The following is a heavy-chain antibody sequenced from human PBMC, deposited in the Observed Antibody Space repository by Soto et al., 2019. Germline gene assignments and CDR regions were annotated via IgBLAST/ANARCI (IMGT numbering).Heavy chain of an antibody. D-gene: IGHD1-1*01. J-gene: IGHJ6*02. CDR3: ARQEQLSPYYYDMDV. CDR2: IHPGDSDT. V-gene: IGHV5-51*01. CDR1: GYRFTTYW. Sequence: PGESLKISCKVSGYRFTTYWIAWVRQMPGKGLEWMGIIHPGDSDTRYSPSFQGQVTISADKSVGTAFLQWSRLKASDTATYYCARQEQLSPYYYDMDVWGQGTTVTAP.